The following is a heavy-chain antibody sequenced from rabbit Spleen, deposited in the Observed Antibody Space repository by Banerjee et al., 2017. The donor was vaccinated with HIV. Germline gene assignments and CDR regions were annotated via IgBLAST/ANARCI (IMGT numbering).Heavy chain of an antibody. Sequence: QSLEESGGDLVQPEGSLTLTCKASGFTISGSYWMSWVRQAPGKGLEWIGCIGAGSGNTYYASWAKGRFTISKTSSTTVTLQMTSLTAADTATYFCARDGPGGSYFALRGQGTLVTVS. J-gene: IGHJ3*01. CDR3: ARDGPGGSYFAL. V-gene: IGHV1S40*01. D-gene: IGHD8-1*01. CDR2: IGAGSGNT. CDR1: GFTISGSYW.